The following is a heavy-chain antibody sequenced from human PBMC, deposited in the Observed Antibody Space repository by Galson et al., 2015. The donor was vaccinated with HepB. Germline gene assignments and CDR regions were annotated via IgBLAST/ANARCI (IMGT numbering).Heavy chain of an antibody. CDR3: AREGRFSNSRGYFYGMDV. J-gene: IGHJ6*02. CDR1: GFTFSSYS. CDR2: ISSSSSAI. D-gene: IGHD6-13*01. Sequence: SLRLSCAASGFTFSSYSINWVRQAPGKGLEWVSHISSSSSAIYYADSVKGRFTISRDNAKNSLFLQMNSLRAEDTAVYYCAREGRFSNSRGYFYGMDVWGQGTTVTVSS. V-gene: IGHV3-48*04.